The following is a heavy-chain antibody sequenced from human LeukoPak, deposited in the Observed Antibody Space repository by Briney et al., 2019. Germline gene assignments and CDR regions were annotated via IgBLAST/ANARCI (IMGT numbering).Heavy chain of an antibody. J-gene: IGHJ6*03. D-gene: IGHD2-2*01. CDR2: INPNSGGT. CDR1: GYTFTGYY. V-gene: IGHV1-2*02. CDR3: ARGPGYCSSTSCYSRYYYYMDV. Sequence: VASAKVSCKASGYTFTGYYMHWVRQAPGQGLEWMGWINPNSGGTNYAQEFQGRVTMTRDTSISTAYMELSRLRSDDTAVYYCARGPGYCSSTSCYSRYYYYMDVWGKGTTVTVSS.